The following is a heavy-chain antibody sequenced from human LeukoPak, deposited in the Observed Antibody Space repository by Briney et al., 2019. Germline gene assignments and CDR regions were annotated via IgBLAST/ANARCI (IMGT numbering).Heavy chain of an antibody. V-gene: IGHV1-18*01. CDR3: ARDLYDFWSGHPPGRFDP. D-gene: IGHD3-3*01. Sequence: ASVKVSCKASGYTFTSYGISWLRQAPGQGLEWMGWISTYNGHTNYAQKLQGRVTMTTDTSTSTAYMELRNLGSDDTAVYYCARDLYDFWSGHPPGRFDPWGQGTLVTVSS. CDR1: GYTFTSYG. J-gene: IGHJ5*02. CDR2: ISTYNGHT.